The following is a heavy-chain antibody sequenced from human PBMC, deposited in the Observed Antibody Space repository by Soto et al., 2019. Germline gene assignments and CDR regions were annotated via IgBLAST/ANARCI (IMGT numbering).Heavy chain of an antibody. CDR3: ARGTWIQLWSE. V-gene: IGHV4-31*03. D-gene: IGHD5-18*01. CDR2: IYYSGST. CDR1: GGSISSGGYY. J-gene: IGHJ4*02. Sequence: QVQLQESGPGLVKPSQTLSLTCTVSGGSISSGGYYWSWIRQHPGKGLEWIGYIYYSGSTYYNPSLKSXXTXSGXTSKNQFSLKLSSVTAADTAVYYCARGTWIQLWSEWGQGTLVTVSS.